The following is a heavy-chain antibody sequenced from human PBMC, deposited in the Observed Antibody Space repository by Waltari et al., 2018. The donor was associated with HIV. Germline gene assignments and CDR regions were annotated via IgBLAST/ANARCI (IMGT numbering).Heavy chain of an antibody. CDR2: VHHSGSP. V-gene: IGHV4-34*02. J-gene: IGHJ3*02. CDR3: ARGGKRRLQYTTPPGAFDI. D-gene: IGHD1-1*01. CDR1: DCALSGFY. Sequence: QVQIQQWGAGLLKPSGTLSLSCAVYDCALSGFYRVSIRQGAGRGLEWIGEVHHSGSPNDNPSLKSRATISVDAAKNQLCLDLKSVTAAETALYYCARGGKRRLQYTTPPGAFDIWGHGTMVTVSS.